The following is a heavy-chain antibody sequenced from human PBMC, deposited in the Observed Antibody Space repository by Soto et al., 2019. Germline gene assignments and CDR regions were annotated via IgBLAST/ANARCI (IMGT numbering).Heavy chain of an antibody. V-gene: IGHV4-31*03. J-gene: IGHJ3*02. CDR3: ATVRWELHDAFDI. CDR1: GGSISTGGYY. CDR2: IYHSGMT. Sequence: QVQLQESGPGLVKSSQTLSLTCTVSGGSISTGGYYWSWIRQRPGRGLEWIGYIYHSGMTFSNPSLQSRVAISIDTSQNQFSLKPSSVTAADTAVYYCATVRWELHDAFDIWGHGTMVSVSS. D-gene: IGHD1-26*01.